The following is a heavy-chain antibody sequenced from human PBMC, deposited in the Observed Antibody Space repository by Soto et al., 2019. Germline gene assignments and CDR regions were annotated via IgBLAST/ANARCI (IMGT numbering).Heavy chain of an antibody. CDR1: GFIFDDYA. V-gene: IGHV3-9*01. J-gene: IGHJ4*02. Sequence: EVQLVESGGGLVQPGRSLRLSCAASGFIFDDYAMHWVRQAPGKGLEWVSGITWNSDTVAYADSVRGRFTISRDNAKNSLYLQMNSLKTEDTDLYYRTKEDFDYWGQGTLVTVSS. CDR3: TKEDFDY. CDR2: ITWNSDTV.